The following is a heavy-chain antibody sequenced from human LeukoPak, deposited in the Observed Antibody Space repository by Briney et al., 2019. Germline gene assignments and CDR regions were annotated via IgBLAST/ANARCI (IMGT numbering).Heavy chain of an antibody. D-gene: IGHD3-22*01. CDR2: INPNSGGT. CDR3: ASLFYYDSSPPSDYYYMDV. CDR1: GYTFTGYY. J-gene: IGHJ6*03. Sequence: GASVKVSCKASGYTFTGYYMHWVRQAPGQGLEWMGRINPNSGGTNYAQKFQGRVTMTRDTSISTAYMELSRLRSDDTAVYYCASLFYYDSSPPSDYYYMDVWGKGTTVTISS. V-gene: IGHV1-2*06.